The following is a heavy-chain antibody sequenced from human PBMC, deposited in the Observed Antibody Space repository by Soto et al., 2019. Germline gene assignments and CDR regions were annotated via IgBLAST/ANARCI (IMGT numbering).Heavy chain of an antibody. D-gene: IGHD6-19*01. CDR3: ARAELCSSGWYGFDY. Sequence: ASVKVSCKASGYTFTSYGISWVRQAPGQGLEWMGWISAYNGNTNYAQKLQGRVTMTTDTSTSTAYMELRSLRSDDTAVYYCARAELCSSGWYGFDYWGQGTLVTVSS. J-gene: IGHJ4*02. CDR2: ISAYNGNT. V-gene: IGHV1-18*01. CDR1: GYTFTSYG.